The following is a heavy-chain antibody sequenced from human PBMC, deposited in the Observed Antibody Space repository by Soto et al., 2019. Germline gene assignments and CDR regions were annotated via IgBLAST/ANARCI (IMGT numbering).Heavy chain of an antibody. J-gene: IGHJ4*02. CDR1: GGSISSYY. CDR3: ASICVVVTAAEPFDY. V-gene: IGHV4-59*01. Sequence: PSETLSLTCTVSGGSISSYYWSWIRQPPGKGLEWIGYIYYSGSTNYNPSLKSRVTISVDTSKNQFSLELSSVTAADTAVYYCASICVVVTAAEPFDYCGQRSLVPVSA. D-gene: IGHD2-2*01. CDR2: IYYSGST.